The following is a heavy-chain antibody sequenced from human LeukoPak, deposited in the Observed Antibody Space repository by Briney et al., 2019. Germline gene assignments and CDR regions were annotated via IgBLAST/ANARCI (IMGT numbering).Heavy chain of an antibody. CDR3: ARDMGIGYCSGGSRYNPVYYGMDV. CDR2: IWYDGSNK. V-gene: IGHV3-33*01. Sequence: GRSLRLSCAASGFTFSSYGMHWVRQAPGKGLEWVAVIWYDGSNKYYADSVKGRFTISRDNSKNTLYLQMNSLRAEDTAMYYCARDMGIGYCSGGSRYNPVYYGMDVWGQGTTVTVSS. J-gene: IGHJ6*02. CDR1: GFTFSSYG. D-gene: IGHD2-15*01.